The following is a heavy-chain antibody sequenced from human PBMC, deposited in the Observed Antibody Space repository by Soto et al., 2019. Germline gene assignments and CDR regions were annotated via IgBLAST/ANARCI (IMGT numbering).Heavy chain of an antibody. J-gene: IGHJ6*03. CDR2: ISGGGDSP. D-gene: IGHD2-2*02. V-gene: IGHV3-23*01. Sequence: GGSLRLSCAASGFTFSNYAMSWVLQAPGKGLEWVSIISGGGDSPYYADSVKGRFTISRDNSRNTLYLQMNSLRAEDTALYYCAKDEHLRVPAAIGYYYYYMDVWGKGTTVTVSS. CDR3: AKDEHLRVPAAIGYYYYYMDV. CDR1: GFTFSNYA.